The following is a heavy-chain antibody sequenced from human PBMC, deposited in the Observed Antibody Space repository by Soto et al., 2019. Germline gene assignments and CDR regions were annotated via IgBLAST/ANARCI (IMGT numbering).Heavy chain of an antibody. CDR1: GGTFSSYA. Sequence: SVKVSCKASGGTFSSYAISWVRQAPGQGLEWMGGIIPIFGTANYAQKFQGRVTITADESTSTAYMELSSLRSEDTAVYYCASSLGKFGELPSYGMDVWGQGTTVTVSS. V-gene: IGHV1-69*13. D-gene: IGHD3-10*01. CDR3: ASSLGKFGELPSYGMDV. J-gene: IGHJ6*02. CDR2: IIPIFGTA.